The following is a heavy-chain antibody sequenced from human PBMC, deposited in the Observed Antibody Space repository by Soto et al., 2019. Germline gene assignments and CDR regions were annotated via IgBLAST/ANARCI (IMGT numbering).Heavy chain of an antibody. CDR1: GGSISSGDYY. D-gene: IGHD4-4*01. CDR2: IYSSGST. J-gene: IGHJ2*01. V-gene: IGHV4-30-4*01. CDR3: ASYSNLRGGFDL. Sequence: QVQLQESGPGLVKPSQTLSLTCTVSGGSISSGDYYWSWIRQPPGKGMEWIGYIYSSGSTYYNPSLKRRVTISVDTSKNQFSLKRSSVTAADTAVYYCASYSNLRGGFDLWGRGTLVTVSS.